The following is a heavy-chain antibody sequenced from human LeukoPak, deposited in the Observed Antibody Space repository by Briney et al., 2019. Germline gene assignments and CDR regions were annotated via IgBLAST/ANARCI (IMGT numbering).Heavy chain of an antibody. CDR2: IGTAGDT. J-gene: IGHJ4*02. CDR1: EFTFSSYD. D-gene: IGHD4-11*01. Sequence: GRSLRLSCAASEFTFSSYDMHWGRQATGQHLKWVSAIGTAGDTYYPGSVKGRFTISRENAKNSLYLQMNSLRAGDTAVYYCARQGPYSNYDYWGQGTLVTVSS. V-gene: IGHV3-13*01. CDR3: ARQGPYSNYDY.